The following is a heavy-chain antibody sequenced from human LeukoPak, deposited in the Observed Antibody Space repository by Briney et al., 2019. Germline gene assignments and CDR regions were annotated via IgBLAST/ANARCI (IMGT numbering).Heavy chain of an antibody. D-gene: IGHD6-13*01. J-gene: IGHJ4*02. CDR2: MYYSGST. CDR3: ARRNSSSWTPFDY. CDR1: GGSINSSSYY. Sequence: SETLSLTCTVSGGSINSSSYYWGWVRQPPGKGLEWIGSMYYSGSTSYNPSLKSRVTISVDTSKNQFSLKLSSVTAADTAVYSCARRNSSSWTPFDYWGRGTLVTVSS. V-gene: IGHV4-39*01.